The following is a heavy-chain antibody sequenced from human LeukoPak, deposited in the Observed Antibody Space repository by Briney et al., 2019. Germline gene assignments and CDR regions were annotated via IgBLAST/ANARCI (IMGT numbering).Heavy chain of an antibody. V-gene: IGHV1-2*02. J-gene: IGHJ6*03. CDR2: INPNSGGT. CDR1: GYTFTGYY. Sequence: GASVKVSCKASGYTFTGYYMHWVRQAPGQGLEWMGWINPNSGGTNYAQKFQGRVTMTRDTSISTAYMELSRLRSDDTAVYYCARGQGYNWNDGYYYYYMDVWGKGTTVTISS. D-gene: IGHD1-20*01. CDR3: ARGQGYNWNDGYYYYYMDV.